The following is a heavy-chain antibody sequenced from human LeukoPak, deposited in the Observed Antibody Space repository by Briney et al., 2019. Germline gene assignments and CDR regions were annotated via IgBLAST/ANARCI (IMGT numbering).Heavy chain of an antibody. D-gene: IGHD6-19*01. V-gene: IGHV3-20*04. CDR1: GFMFDDYG. CDR2: INWNGGST. J-gene: IGHJ4*02. Sequence: GGSLRLSCAASGFMFDDYGTTWVREAPGKGLEWASGINWNGGSTGYADSVKGRFTISRDNAKSSLYLQMNSLRAEDTAFYYCARQGSGWLPFDYWGQGTLVTVSS. CDR3: ARQGSGWLPFDY.